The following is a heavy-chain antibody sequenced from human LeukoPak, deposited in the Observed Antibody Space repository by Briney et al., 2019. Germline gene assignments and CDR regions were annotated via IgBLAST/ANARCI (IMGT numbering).Heavy chain of an antibody. D-gene: IGHD3-3*02. CDR2: TYYRSKWNN. V-gene: IGHV6-1*01. CDR3: ARTRGIFDS. Sequence: SQTLSLTCAISGDSVSSKSAAWNWIRQSLSRGLEWLGRTYYRSKWNNDYAVSVKGRITINPDTSKNQFSLQLNSVTPEDTAVYYCARTRGIFDSWGQGTLVTVSS. J-gene: IGHJ4*02. CDR1: GDSVSSKSAA.